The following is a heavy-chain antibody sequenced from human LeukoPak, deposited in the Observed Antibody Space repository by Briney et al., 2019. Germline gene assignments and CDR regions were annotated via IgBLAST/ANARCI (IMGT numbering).Heavy chain of an antibody. D-gene: IGHD4-17*01. CDR2: IKQDGSEK. CDR1: RFTFRSYW. V-gene: IGHV3-7*01. Sequence: GGSLRLSCAASRFTFRSYWMTWVRQAPGKGLEWVASIKQDGSEKYYVDSVKGRFTISRGNAKNSLHLQMNSLRAEDTAVYYCAREKYGDYVSDYWGQGTLVTVSS. J-gene: IGHJ4*02. CDR3: AREKYGDYVSDY.